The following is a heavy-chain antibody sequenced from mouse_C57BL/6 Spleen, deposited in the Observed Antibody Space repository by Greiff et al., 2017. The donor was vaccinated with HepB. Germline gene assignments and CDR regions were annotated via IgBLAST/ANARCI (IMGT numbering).Heavy chain of an antibody. V-gene: IGHV1-55*01. CDR1: GYTFTRYW. Sequence: QVQLQQPGAELVKPGASVKMSCKASGYTFTRYWITWVKQRPGQGLEWIGDIYPGSGSTNYNEKFKSKATLTVDTSSSTAYMQLSSLTDEDSAVYYCARPYYNDTRGDDWGQGTTRTVSS. J-gene: IGHJ2*01. CDR3: ARPYYNDTRGDD. CDR2: IYPGSGST. D-gene: IGHD1-1*01.